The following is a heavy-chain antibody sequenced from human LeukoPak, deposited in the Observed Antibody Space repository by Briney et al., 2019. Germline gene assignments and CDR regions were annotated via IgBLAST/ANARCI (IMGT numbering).Heavy chain of an antibody. Sequence: PGGSLRLSCAASGFTFSSYGMHWVRQAPGKGLEWVAVISYDGSNKYYADSVKGRFTISRDNSKNTLYLQMSSLRAEDTALYYCAKSGADEYSSSLGWFDPWGQGTLVTVSS. D-gene: IGHD6-6*01. CDR3: AKSGADEYSSSLGWFDP. CDR2: ISYDGSNK. J-gene: IGHJ5*02. V-gene: IGHV3-30*18. CDR1: GFTFSSYG.